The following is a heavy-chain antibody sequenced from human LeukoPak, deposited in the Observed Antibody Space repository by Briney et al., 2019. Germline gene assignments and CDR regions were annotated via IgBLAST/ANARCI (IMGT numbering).Heavy chain of an antibody. D-gene: IGHD6-19*01. CDR1: GFTFSDYY. CDR3: AKGSYSSGWYESDY. J-gene: IGHJ4*02. V-gene: IGHV3-11*05. Sequence: GGSLRLSCAASGFTFSDYYMSWIRQAPGKGLEWVSYISSSSSYTNYADSVKGRFTISRDNSKNTLYLQMNSLRAEDTAVYYCAKGSYSSGWYESDYWGQGTLVTVSS. CDR2: ISSSSSYT.